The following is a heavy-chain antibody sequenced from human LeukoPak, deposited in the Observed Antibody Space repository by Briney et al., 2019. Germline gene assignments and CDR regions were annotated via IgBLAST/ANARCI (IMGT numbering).Heavy chain of an antibody. CDR2: INAGNGNT. CDR1: GYTFTSYA. V-gene: IGHV1-3*01. CDR3: ASQVNEEGGYNYSDYYGMDV. D-gene: IGHD5-24*01. J-gene: IGHJ6*02. Sequence: ASVTVSCKASGYTFTSYAMHWVRQAPGQRLEWMGWINAGNGNTKYSQKFQGRVTITRDTSASTAYMELSSLRSEDTAVYYCASQVNEEGGYNYSDYYGMDVWGQGTTVTVSS.